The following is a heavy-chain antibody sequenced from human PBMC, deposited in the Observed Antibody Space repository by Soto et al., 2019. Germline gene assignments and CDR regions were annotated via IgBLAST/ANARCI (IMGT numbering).Heavy chain of an antibody. CDR3: ARQYSNAFYY. V-gene: IGHV4-59*08. CDR1: GGSISSYY. D-gene: IGHD1-26*01. J-gene: IGHJ4*02. Sequence: QVQLQESGPGLVKPSETLSLTCTVSGGSISSYYWSWIRQAPGKGLECIGYIHFSGSTKYNPSLNSRVTTSIDTSNNQFSLKVTFVTAADTAVDDCARQYSNAFYYWCQGTLVTVSS. CDR2: IHFSGST.